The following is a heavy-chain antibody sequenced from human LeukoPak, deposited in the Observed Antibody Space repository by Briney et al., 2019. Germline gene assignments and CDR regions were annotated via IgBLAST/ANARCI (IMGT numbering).Heavy chain of an antibody. V-gene: IGHV1-2*02. Sequence: ASVKVSCKASGYTFTGYYMHWVRQAPGQGLEWMGWINPNSGGTNYAQKFQGRVTMTRDMSTSTVYMELSSLRSEDTAVYYCARVGVVVPAVPRGLDYWGQGTLVTVSS. D-gene: IGHD2-2*01. CDR2: INPNSGGT. CDR1: GYTFTGYY. J-gene: IGHJ4*02. CDR3: ARVGVVVPAVPRGLDY.